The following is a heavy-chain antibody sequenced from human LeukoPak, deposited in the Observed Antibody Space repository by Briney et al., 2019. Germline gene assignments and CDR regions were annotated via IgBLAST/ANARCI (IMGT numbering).Heavy chain of an antibody. Sequence: GGSLRLSCAASGFTFSTYSMNWVRQAPGEGLEWVSGISSSSSHIYYADSVKGRFTISRDNAKNSLYLQLNSLRAEDTAVYYCARDGEVRYFDWASPFDYWGQGTLVTVSS. CDR3: ARDGEVRYFDWASPFDY. CDR2: ISSSSSHI. CDR1: GFTFSTYS. J-gene: IGHJ4*02. D-gene: IGHD3-9*01. V-gene: IGHV3-21*01.